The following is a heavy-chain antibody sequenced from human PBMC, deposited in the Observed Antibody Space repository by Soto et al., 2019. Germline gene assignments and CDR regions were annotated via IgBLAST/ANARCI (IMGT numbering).Heavy chain of an antibody. CDR3: ARDEAYSGSYFDY. Sequence: QVQLQESGPGLVKPSQTLSLTCTVSGGSISSGDYYWSWIRQPPGRGLEWIGYIYYSGSTYYNPSRKSRVTISVDTSKNQFSLKLSSVTAADTAVYYCARDEAYSGSYFDYWGQGTLVTVSS. CDR1: GGSISSGDYY. CDR2: IYYSGST. D-gene: IGHD1-26*01. J-gene: IGHJ4*02. V-gene: IGHV4-30-4*01.